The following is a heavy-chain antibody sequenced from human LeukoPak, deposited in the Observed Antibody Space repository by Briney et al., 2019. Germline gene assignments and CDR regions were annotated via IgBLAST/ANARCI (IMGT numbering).Heavy chain of an antibody. D-gene: IGHD5-18*01. Sequence: SETLSLTCAVYGGSFSGYYWSWIRQPPGKGLEWIGEINHSGSTNYNPSLKSRVTISVDTSKNQFSLKLSSVTAADTAVYYYARGIGGYSYGYYFDYWGQGTLVTVSS. J-gene: IGHJ4*02. CDR3: ARGIGGYSYGYYFDY. V-gene: IGHV4-34*01. CDR2: INHSGST. CDR1: GGSFSGYY.